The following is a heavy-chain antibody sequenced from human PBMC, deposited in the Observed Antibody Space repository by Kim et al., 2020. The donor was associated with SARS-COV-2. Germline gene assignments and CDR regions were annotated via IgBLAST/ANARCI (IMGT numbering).Heavy chain of an antibody. CDR2: IYYSGST. CDR1: GGSISSGGYY. V-gene: IGHV4-31*03. Sequence: SETLSLTCTVSGGSISSGGYYWSWIRQHPGKGLEWIGYIYYSGSTYYNPSLKSRVTISVDTSKNQFSLKLSSVTAADTAVYYCARDVSSYRTHYYYYYGMDVWGQGTTVTVSS. CDR3: ARDVSSYRTHYYYYYGMDV. D-gene: IGHD1-26*01. J-gene: IGHJ6*02.